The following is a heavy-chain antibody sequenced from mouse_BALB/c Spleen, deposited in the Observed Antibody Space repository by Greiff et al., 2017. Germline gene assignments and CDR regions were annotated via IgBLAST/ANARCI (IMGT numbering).Heavy chain of an antibody. Sequence: EVKLVESGAELVKPGASVKLSCTASGFNIKDTYMHWVKQRPEQGLEWIGRIDPANGNTKYDPKFQGKATITADTSSNTAYLQLSSLTSEDTAVYYCARTEDRGYWGQGTTLTVSS. CDR1: GFNIKDTY. CDR2: IDPANGNT. J-gene: IGHJ2*01. V-gene: IGHV14-3*02. CDR3: ARTEDRGY.